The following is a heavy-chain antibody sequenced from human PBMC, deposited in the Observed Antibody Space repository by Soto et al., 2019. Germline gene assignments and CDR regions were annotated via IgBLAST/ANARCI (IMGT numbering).Heavy chain of an antibody. Sequence: TLSLTCTVSGGSVSSGSCYWSWIRQPPGKGLEWIGYIYYSGSTNYNPSLKSRVTISVDTSKNQFSLKLSSVTAADTAVYYCARGPRIAAAGPVYYYYYGMDVWGQGTTVTVSS. V-gene: IGHV4-61*01. CDR3: ARGPRIAAAGPVYYYYYGMDV. CDR1: GGSVSSGSCY. D-gene: IGHD6-13*01. CDR2: IYYSGST. J-gene: IGHJ6*02.